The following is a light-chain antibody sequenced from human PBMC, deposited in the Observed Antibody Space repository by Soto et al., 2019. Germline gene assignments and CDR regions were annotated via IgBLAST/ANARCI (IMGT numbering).Light chain of an antibody. J-gene: IGKJ2*01. Sequence: EIVLTQSPGTLSLSPGERATLSCRASQSVTSGNLAWYQQKPGQAPRLLIYAASSRATNIPDRFSGSGSGTDFTLTISRLEPEGFAVYYCQQYGSSPPYTFGQGTKLEIK. CDR3: QQYGSSPPYT. V-gene: IGKV3-20*01. CDR2: AAS. CDR1: QSVTSGN.